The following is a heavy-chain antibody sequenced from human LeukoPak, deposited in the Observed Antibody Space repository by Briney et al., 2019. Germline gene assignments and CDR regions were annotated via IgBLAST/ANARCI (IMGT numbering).Heavy chain of an antibody. V-gene: IGHV1-18*04. D-gene: IGHD5-18*01. CDR3: ARENSYGLSEFDY. CDR2: ISAYNGNT. J-gene: IGHJ4*02. Sequence: ASVKVSCKASGYTFTGYYMHWVRQAPGQGLEWMGWISAYNGNTNYAQKLQGRVTMTTDTSTSTAYMELRSLRSDDTAVYYCARENSYGLSEFDYWGQGTLVTVSS. CDR1: GYTFTGYY.